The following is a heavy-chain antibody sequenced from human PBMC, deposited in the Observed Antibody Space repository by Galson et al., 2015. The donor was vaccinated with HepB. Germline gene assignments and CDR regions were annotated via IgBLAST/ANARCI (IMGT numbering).Heavy chain of an antibody. V-gene: IGHV7-4-1*02. D-gene: IGHD6-19*01. CDR1: GYIFTSYA. CDR3: ARDAAIIAVAGTGPDFDY. CDR2: INTNTGNP. Sequence: SVKVSCKASGYIFTSYAMNWVRQAPGQGLEWMGWINTNTGNPTYAQGFTGRFVFSLDTSVSTAYLQISSLKAEDTAVYYCARDAAIIAVAGTGPDFDYWGQGTLVTVSS. J-gene: IGHJ4*02.